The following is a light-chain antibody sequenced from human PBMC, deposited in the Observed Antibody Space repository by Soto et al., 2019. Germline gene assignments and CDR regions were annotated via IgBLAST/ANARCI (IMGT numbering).Light chain of an antibody. CDR3: SSYTSSSTYV. CDR2: DVS. CDR1: SSDVGGYNY. Sequence: QSALTQPASVSGSPGQSITISCTGTSSDVGGYNYVSWYQQHPGKAPKLMIYDVSNWPSGVSNRFSGSKSGNTASLTISGLQAEDEADYYCSSYTSSSTYVFGTGTSHRP. J-gene: IGLJ1*01. V-gene: IGLV2-14*01.